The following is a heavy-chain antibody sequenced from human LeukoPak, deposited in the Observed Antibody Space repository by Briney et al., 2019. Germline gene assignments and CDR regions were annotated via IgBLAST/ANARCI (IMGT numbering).Heavy chain of an antibody. D-gene: IGHD6-6*01. CDR3: ASIAARDPYYYYGMDV. CDR1: GGSISSYY. Sequence: SETLSLTCTVSGGSISSYYWSWIRQPPGKGLEWIGYIYYSGSTNYNPSLKSRVTISVDTSKNQFSLKLSSVTAADTAVYYCASIAARDPYYYYGMDVWGQGATVTVSS. CDR2: IYYSGST. V-gene: IGHV4-59*01. J-gene: IGHJ6*02.